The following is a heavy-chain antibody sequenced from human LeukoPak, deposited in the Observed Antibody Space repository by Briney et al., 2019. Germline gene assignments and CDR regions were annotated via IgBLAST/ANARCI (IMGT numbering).Heavy chain of an antibody. Sequence: GGSLRLSCVASVVTFNTYLISWVRQAPGKGVHWVANIKQDGNERYYVVYVEGRFTIPRDNARSSLYLQMNSLRGEDTAIYYCARRQWTAFDVWGQGTMVTVSS. CDR1: VVTFNTYL. V-gene: IGHV3-7*01. J-gene: IGHJ3*01. D-gene: IGHD6-19*01. CDR2: IKQDGNER. CDR3: ARRQWTAFDV.